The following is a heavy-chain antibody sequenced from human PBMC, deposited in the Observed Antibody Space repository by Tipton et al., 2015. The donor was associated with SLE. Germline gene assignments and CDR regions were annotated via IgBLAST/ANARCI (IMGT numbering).Heavy chain of an antibody. CDR1: GGSISSGGYY. CDR3: AREEENDFWSGGDAFDI. Sequence: TLSLTCTVSGGSISSGGYYWSWIRQHPGKGLEWIGYIYYSGSTYYNPSLKSRVTISVDTSKNQFSLKLSSVAVADTAVYYCAREEENDFWSGGDAFDIWGQGTMVTVSS. CDR2: IYYSGST. D-gene: IGHD3-3*01. J-gene: IGHJ3*02. V-gene: IGHV4-31*03.